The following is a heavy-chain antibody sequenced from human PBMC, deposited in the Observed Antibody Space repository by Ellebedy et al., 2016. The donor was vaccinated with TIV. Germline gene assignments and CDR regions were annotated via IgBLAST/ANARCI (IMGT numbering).Heavy chain of an antibody. D-gene: IGHD6-19*01. Sequence: PGGSLRLSCAASGFTFGNYGIHWVRQAPGKGLEWVAVISYDGSNRYYADSGKGRFTISRDNSKNTLYLQMNSLRVEDTAVYYCARSYSSGTYWYYFDYWGQGILVTVSS. CDR1: GFTFGNYG. J-gene: IGHJ4*02. CDR3: ARSYSSGTYWYYFDY. V-gene: IGHV3-30*03. CDR2: ISYDGSNR.